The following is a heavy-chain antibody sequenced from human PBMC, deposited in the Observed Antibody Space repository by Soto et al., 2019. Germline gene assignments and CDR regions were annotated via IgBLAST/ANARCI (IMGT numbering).Heavy chain of an antibody. CDR2: ISWNRGTI. D-gene: IGHD4-4*01. J-gene: IGHJ4*02. Sequence: PGGSLRLSCTASGFTFENYAMHWVRQAPGKGLEWVSGISWNRGTIGYADSVRGRFTISRDNAKNSLYLQMDSLRPEGTALYYCAKDKLYSNFEYYFDYWGQGTLVTVSS. CDR3: AKDKLYSNFEYYFDY. CDR1: GFTFENYA. V-gene: IGHV3-9*01.